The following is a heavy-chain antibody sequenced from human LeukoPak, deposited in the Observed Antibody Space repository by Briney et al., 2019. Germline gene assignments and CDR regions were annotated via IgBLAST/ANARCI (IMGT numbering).Heavy chain of an antibody. J-gene: IGHJ4*02. CDR3: ARAFGYDWRLDY. Sequence: GGSLRLSCAASGITVSSSYLSWVRQAPGKGLEWVSLIYSGGSTNYADSVKGRFTVSRDNSKNTLYLQMDSLRAEDTAVYYCARAFGYDWRLDYWGQGTLVTVSS. CDR1: GITVSSSY. CDR2: IYSGGST. D-gene: IGHD5-12*01. V-gene: IGHV3-53*01.